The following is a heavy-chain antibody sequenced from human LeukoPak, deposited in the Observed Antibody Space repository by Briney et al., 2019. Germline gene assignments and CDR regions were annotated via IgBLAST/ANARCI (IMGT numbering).Heavy chain of an antibody. CDR3: ARSSGVITDY. D-gene: IGHD3-22*01. Sequence: GGSLRLSCAASGFTFSSYSVNWVRQAPGKGLEWVSYISGSSSTIYYADSVKGRFTISRDNAKNSLYLQMNSLRAEDTAFYYCARSSGVITDYWGQGTLVTVSS. V-gene: IGHV3-48*01. CDR2: ISGSSSTI. J-gene: IGHJ4*02. CDR1: GFTFSSYS.